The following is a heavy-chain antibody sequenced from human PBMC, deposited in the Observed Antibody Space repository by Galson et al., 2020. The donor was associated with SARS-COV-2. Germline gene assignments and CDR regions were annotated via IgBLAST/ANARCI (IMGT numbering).Heavy chain of an antibody. D-gene: IGHD3-9*01. CDR2: ISGSGGST. J-gene: IGHJ4*02. Sequence: QAGGSLRLSCAASGFTFSSYAMSWVRQAPGKGLEWVSAISGSGGSTYYADSVKGRFTISRDNSKNTLYLQMNGLRAEDTAVYYCAKEGYDILTGYYNGAPRHEYWGQGTLVTVSS. CDR1: GFTFSSYA. V-gene: IGHV3-23*01. CDR3: AKEGYDILTGYYNGAPRHEY.